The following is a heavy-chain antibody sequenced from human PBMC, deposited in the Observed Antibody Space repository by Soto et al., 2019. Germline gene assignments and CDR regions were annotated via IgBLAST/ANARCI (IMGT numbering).Heavy chain of an antibody. J-gene: IGHJ4*02. CDR3: ARAPVQLVVVVAAEDY. D-gene: IGHD2-15*01. Sequence: ASVKVSCKASGYTFTSYGISWVRQAPGQGLEWMGWISAYNGNTNYAQKLQGRVTMTTDTSTSTAYMELRSLRSDDTAVYYCARAPVQLVVVVAAEDYWGQGTLVTVS. CDR1: GYTFTSYG. CDR2: ISAYNGNT. V-gene: IGHV1-18*01.